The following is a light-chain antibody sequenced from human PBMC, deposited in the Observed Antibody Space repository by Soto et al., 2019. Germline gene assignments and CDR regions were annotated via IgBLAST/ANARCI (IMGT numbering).Light chain of an antibody. CDR3: QKYNSAPLT. J-gene: IGKJ4*01. CDR2: RVS. V-gene: IGKV1-27*01. CDR1: QSFTNQ. Sequence: IQMTQPPSSLSASVGDSVTITCRASQSFTNQLAWYQQKPGKAPKLLIYRVSSLQRGVPSLFSGSESGTDFTLTISGLQPEDVAAYYCQKYNSAPLTFGGGTKVEIK.